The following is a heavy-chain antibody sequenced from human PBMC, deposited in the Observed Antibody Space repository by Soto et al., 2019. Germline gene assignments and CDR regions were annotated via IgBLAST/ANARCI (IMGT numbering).Heavy chain of an antibody. Sequence: SETLSLTCTVSGGSISSGNYCWSWIRQPPRKGLERIGYIFYIGTTYYTPSLKIRFIILVDTSKNHFSLMLSFVIAADTAVYYCARASPVVTDVWGQGTTVTVSS. V-gene: IGHV4-30-4*01. CDR2: IFYIGTT. J-gene: IGHJ6*02. D-gene: IGHD5-18*01. CDR3: ARASPVVTDV. CDR1: GGSISSGNYC.